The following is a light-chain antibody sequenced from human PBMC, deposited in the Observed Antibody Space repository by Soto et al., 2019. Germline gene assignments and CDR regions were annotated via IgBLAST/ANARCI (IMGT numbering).Light chain of an antibody. CDR1: QTISSNY. J-gene: IGKJ1*01. Sequence: DIVLTQSPGTLSVSPGERATLSCRTSQTISSNYLAWYQQKPGQPPSLLIYGTSSRATGIPDRFSGSGSGTDFTLTISTLEPEDSAIYYCQQYVSWTFGQGTKVEI. CDR3: QQYVSWT. V-gene: IGKV3-20*01. CDR2: GTS.